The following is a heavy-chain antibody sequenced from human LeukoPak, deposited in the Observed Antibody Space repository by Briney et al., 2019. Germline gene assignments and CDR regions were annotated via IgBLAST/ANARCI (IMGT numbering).Heavy chain of an antibody. Sequence: GGSLRLSCAASGLTFSSYSMNWVRQAPRKGLEWVSSISSSSSYIYYADSVKGRFTISRDNAKNSLYLQMNSLRAEDTAVYYCASSTQYYYDSSGYFRDLYYFDYWGREPWSPSPQ. CDR3: ASSTQYYYDSSGYFRDLYYFDY. CDR2: ISSSSSYI. V-gene: IGHV3-21*01. D-gene: IGHD3-22*01. CDR1: GLTFSSYS. J-gene: IGHJ4*02.